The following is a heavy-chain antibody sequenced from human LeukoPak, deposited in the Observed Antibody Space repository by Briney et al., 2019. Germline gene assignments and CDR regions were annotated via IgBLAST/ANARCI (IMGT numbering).Heavy chain of an antibody. Sequence: SETLSPTCTVSGGSISSAGYYWTWIRQHPGKGLEWIGYIYYSGSTYYSPSLKSRVTISLDMSKNQFSLNLSSVTAADTAVYYCAAYGLGSSRRFDPWGQGTLVTVSS. D-gene: IGHD3-10*01. V-gene: IGHV4-31*03. CDR1: GGSISSAGYY. J-gene: IGHJ5*02. CDR2: IYYSGST. CDR3: AAYGLGSSRRFDP.